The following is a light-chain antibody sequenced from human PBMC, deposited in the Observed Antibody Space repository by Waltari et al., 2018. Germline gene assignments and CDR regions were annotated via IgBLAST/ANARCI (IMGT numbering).Light chain of an antibody. J-gene: IGLJ3*02. CDR2: GSA. V-gene: IGLV1-40*01. CDR3: QSYDISLSGFWV. Sequence: QSVLTQPPSVSGAPGQRVTVSCTGTNSNLGAGYDVHWYQQFPGTAPKLLIYGSANRPSGVPDRFSGSKSGTSASLAITGLQTEDEADYYCQSYDISLSGFWVFGGGTKLTVL. CDR1: NSNLGAGYD.